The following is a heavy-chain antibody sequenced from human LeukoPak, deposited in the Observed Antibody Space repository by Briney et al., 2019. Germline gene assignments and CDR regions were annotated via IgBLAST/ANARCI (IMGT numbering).Heavy chain of an antibody. CDR2: IKQDGSEK. Sequence: PGGSLRLSCAASGFTVSSNYMSWVRQAPGKGLEWVANIKQDGSEKYYVDSVKGRFTISRDNAKNSLYLEMNSLRAEDTAVYYCARRRTSGSYYVPFEYWGQGTLVTVSS. CDR1: GFTVSSNY. CDR3: ARRRTSGSYYVPFEY. V-gene: IGHV3-7*01. D-gene: IGHD1-26*01. J-gene: IGHJ4*02.